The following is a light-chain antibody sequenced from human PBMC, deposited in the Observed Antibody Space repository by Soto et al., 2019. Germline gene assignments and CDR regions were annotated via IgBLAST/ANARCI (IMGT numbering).Light chain of an antibody. Sequence: QLVLTQPPSVSGAPGQRVNISCTGSSSNIGAGYDVHWYQQLPGTAPKVLIYTNNNRPSGVPDRFSGSKSGTSASLAITGLRAEDEADYHCQSYDSSLSAYVFGTGTKLTVL. CDR2: TNN. CDR1: SSNIGAGYD. V-gene: IGLV1-40*01. CDR3: QSYDSSLSAYV. J-gene: IGLJ1*01.